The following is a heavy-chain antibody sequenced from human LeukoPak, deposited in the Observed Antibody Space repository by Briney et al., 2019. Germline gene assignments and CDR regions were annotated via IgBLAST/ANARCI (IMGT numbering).Heavy chain of an antibody. V-gene: IGHV1-24*01. CDR2: FDPEDGET. CDR1: GYTLTELS. Sequence: ASVKVSCKVSGYTLTELSMHWVRQAPGKGLEWMGGFDPEDGETIYAQKFQGRVTITADKSTSTAYMELSSLRSEDTAVYYCARNEGMATAAFDIWGQGTMVTVSS. J-gene: IGHJ3*02. D-gene: IGHD5-24*01. CDR3: ARNEGMATAAFDI.